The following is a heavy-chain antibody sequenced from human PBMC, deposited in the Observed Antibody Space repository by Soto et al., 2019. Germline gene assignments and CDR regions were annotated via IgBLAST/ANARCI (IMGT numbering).Heavy chain of an antibody. CDR1: GFTFSSYG. J-gene: IGHJ5*02. CDR3: ARDRDYYDSSGYYPGVDWFDP. D-gene: IGHD3-22*01. Sequence: PGGSLRLSCAASGFTFSSYGMHWVRQAPGKGLEWVAVIWYDGSNKYYSDSVQGRFTISRDNSKNTLYLQMNSLRAEDTAVYYCARDRDYYDSSGYYPGVDWFDPWGQGT. CDR2: IWYDGSNK. V-gene: IGHV3-33*01.